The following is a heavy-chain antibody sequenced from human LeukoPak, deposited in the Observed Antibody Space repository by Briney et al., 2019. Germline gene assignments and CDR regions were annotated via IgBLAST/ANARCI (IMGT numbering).Heavy chain of an antibody. D-gene: IGHD3-22*01. CDR1: GSTFSSNA. CDR3: GNYFSTHYESSANHS. Sequence: GASVKDSCKASGSTFSSNAPSCVRQAPGQGLEWMGTMVPLIGIADNSKKFQGRVKITANNPTNTAYIKLNRQTSEVTAMDYCGNYFSTHYESSANHSWGQGTLVTVSS. V-gene: IGHV1-69*04. CDR2: MVPLIGIA. J-gene: IGHJ4*02.